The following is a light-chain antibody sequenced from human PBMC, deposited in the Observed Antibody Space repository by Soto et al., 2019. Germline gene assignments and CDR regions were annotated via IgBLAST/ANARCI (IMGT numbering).Light chain of an antibody. CDR3: QQSYSSPPT. Sequence: DIQMPHSPSSLSASVEDRVIITCRSSQSISNHLNWYQQKPGKAPKLLIFAASSLQSGVPSRFSGSRSGPDFTLTISSLQPEDFATYYCQQSYSSPPTFGQGTKVDIK. CDR1: QSISNH. CDR2: AAS. V-gene: IGKV1-39*01. J-gene: IGKJ1*01.